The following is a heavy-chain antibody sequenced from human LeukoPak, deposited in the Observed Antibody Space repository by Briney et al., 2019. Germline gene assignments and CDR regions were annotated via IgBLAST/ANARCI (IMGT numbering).Heavy chain of an antibody. CDR2: ISGSGGST. CDR1: GFTFSSYA. Sequence: GGSLRLSCAASGFTFSSYAMSWVRQAPGKGLEWVSAISGSGGSTYYADSVKGRFTISRDNSKNTLYLQMNSLRAEDTAVYYCARPKLAAAGKGWFDPWGQGTLVTVSS. J-gene: IGHJ5*02. D-gene: IGHD6-13*01. V-gene: IGHV3-23*01. CDR3: ARPKLAAAGKGWFDP.